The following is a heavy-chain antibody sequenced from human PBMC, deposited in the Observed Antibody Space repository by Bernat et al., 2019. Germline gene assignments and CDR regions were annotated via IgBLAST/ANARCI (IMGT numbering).Heavy chain of an antibody. Sequence: QMQLVQSGPEVKKPGTSVKVSCKASGFTFTSSAVQWVRQARGQRLEWIGWIVVGSGNTNYAQKLQGRVTMTTDTSTSTAYMELRSLRSDDTAVYYCARDSLLGIAVAGTIDYWGQGTLVTVSS. V-gene: IGHV1-58*01. CDR3: ARDSLLGIAVAGTIDY. J-gene: IGHJ4*02. CDR2: IVVGSGNT. D-gene: IGHD6-19*01. CDR1: GFTFTSSA.